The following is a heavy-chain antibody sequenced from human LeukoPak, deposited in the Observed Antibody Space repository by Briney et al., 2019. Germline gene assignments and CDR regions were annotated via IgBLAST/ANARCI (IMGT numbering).Heavy chain of an antibody. J-gene: IGHJ4*02. CDR3: ARVLGNSSGYYGLVDY. CDR1: GGSISSGDYY. Sequence: PSETLSLTCTVSGGSISSGDYYWSWIRQPPGKGLEWIGYIYYSGSTYYNPSLKSRVTISVDTSKNQFSLKLSSVTAADTAVYYCARVLGNSSGYYGLVDYWGQGTLVTVSS. V-gene: IGHV4-30-4*01. CDR2: IYYSGST. D-gene: IGHD3-22*01.